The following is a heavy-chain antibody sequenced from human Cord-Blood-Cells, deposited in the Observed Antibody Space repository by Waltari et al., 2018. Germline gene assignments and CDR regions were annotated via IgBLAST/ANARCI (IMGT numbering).Heavy chain of an antibody. Sequence: VQLVKSAAEVKKPGSSVEVSCKATGGTFSRYAISWVRGPPGKGIGWKGVSSPNFGTTNYSQTSQSRVTITAEKSTSTAYTELSSLRSEDDAVDYCGGDKDPYYYDSSPYFDVWGQGTLVTVSS. CDR2: SSPNFGTT. D-gene: IGHD3-22*01. CDR3: GGDKDPYYYDSSPYFDV. CDR1: GGTFSRYA. V-gene: IGHV1-69*06. J-gene: IGHJ4*02.